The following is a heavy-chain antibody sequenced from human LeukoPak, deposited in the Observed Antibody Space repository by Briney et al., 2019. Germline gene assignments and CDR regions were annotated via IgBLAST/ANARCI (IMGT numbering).Heavy chain of an antibody. Sequence: GGSLRLSCAASGFTFSNSAMNWVRQAPGKGLEWVSAINNRGDSTYYADSVKGRFTISRDNSKNTLYLQMNNLGVDDTAMYYCAKGRGSAVTTTLENWGQGTLVTVSS. CDR3: AKGRGSAVTTTLEN. CDR2: INNRGDST. CDR1: GFTFSNSA. J-gene: IGHJ4*02. V-gene: IGHV3-23*01. D-gene: IGHD4-17*01.